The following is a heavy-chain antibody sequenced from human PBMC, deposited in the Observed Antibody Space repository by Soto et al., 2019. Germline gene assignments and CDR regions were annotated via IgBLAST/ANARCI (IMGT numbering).Heavy chain of an antibody. V-gene: IGHV2-5*02. CDR3: AHGSGWLFDY. Sequence: QITLKESGPTLVKPTQTLTLTCTFSGFSLTTSGVGVGWIRQPPGKALEWLALLYWDDDNQYSPSLRNRLTLTKDTPKNPVVLTMTNMDPVDTATYYCAHGSGWLFDYWGQGTLVTVSS. CDR2: LYWDDDN. CDR1: GFSLTTSGVG. D-gene: IGHD6-19*01. J-gene: IGHJ4*02.